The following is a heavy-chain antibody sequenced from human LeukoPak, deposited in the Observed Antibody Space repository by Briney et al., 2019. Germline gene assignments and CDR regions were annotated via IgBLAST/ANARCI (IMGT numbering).Heavy chain of an antibody. J-gene: IGHJ4*02. CDR2: IYYSGST. V-gene: IGHV4-31*03. Sequence: SQTLSLTCTVSGGSISSGGYYWSWIRQHPGKGLEWIGYIYYSGSTYYNPSLKSRVTISVDTSKNQFSLKLSSVTAADTAVYYCARASLRVGYYYDSSGYPYYFDYWGQGTLVTVSS. CDR1: GGSISSGGYY. D-gene: IGHD3-22*01. CDR3: ARASLRVGYYYDSSGYPYYFDY.